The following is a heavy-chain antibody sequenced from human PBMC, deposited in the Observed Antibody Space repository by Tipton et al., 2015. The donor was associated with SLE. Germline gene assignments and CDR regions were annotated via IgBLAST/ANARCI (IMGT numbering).Heavy chain of an antibody. CDR2: ISWNSGSI. D-gene: IGHD5-18*01. CDR1: GFTFDDYA. J-gene: IGHJ4*02. V-gene: IGHV3-9*01. CDR3: AKAGDTAMVYFDY. Sequence: RSLRLSCAASGFTFDDYAMHWVRQAPGKGLEWVSGISWNSGSIGYADSVKGRFTISRDNAKNSLYLQMNSLRAEDTALYYCAKAGDTAMVYFDYWGQGTLVTVSS.